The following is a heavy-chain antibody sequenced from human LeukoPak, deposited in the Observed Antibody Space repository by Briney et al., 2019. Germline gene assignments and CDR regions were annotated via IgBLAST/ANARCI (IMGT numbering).Heavy chain of an antibody. CDR1: GFTFSSYE. D-gene: IGHD3-10*02. J-gene: IGHJ6*04. CDR2: ISTRGSTE. CDR3: AELGITMIGGV. V-gene: IGHV3-48*03. Sequence: QPGGSLRLSCAASGFTFSSYEMNWVRQAPGKGLEWASYISTRGSTEYYADSVKGRFTISRDNAKNSLYLQMNSLRAEDTAVYYCAELGITMIGGVWGKGTTVTISS.